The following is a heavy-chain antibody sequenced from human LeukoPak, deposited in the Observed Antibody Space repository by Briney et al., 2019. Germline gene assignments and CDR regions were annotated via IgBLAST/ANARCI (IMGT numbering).Heavy chain of an antibody. V-gene: IGHV3-30-3*01. CDR1: GFTFSIYA. CDR3: ARAGIEYYDSSGYYLNWFDP. J-gene: IGHJ5*02. D-gene: IGHD3-22*01. CDR2: ISYDGSNK. Sequence: PGGSLRLSCAASGFTFSIYAMHWVRQAPGKGLEWVAVISYDGSNKYYADSVKGRFTISRDNSKNTLYLQMNSLRAEDTAVYYCARAGIEYYDSSGYYLNWFDPWGQGTLVTVSS.